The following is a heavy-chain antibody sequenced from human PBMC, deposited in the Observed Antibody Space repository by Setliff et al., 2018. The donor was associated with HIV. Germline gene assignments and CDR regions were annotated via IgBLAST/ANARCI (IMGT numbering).Heavy chain of an antibody. CDR3: ASIELAAMVPVDY. V-gene: IGHV3-21*01. Sequence: GGSLRLSCSASGFTFSSYAMHWVRQAPGKGLEYVSAISSSSYYIYYADSVKGRFTISRDNAKNSLFLQMNSLRAEDTAVYYCASIELAAMVPVDYWGQGTLVTVSS. J-gene: IGHJ4*02. CDR2: ISSSSYYI. CDR1: GFTFSSYA. D-gene: IGHD5-18*01.